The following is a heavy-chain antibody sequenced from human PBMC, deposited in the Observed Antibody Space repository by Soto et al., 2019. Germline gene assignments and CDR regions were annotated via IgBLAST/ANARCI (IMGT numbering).Heavy chain of an antibody. CDR3: AREGGSGIVTTLYYYYHLDF. J-gene: IGHJ6*03. CDR2: ISAYNGNT. V-gene: IGHV1-18*01. Sequence: ASVKVSCKASGYTFTSYGISWVRQAPGQGLEWMGWISAYNGNTNYAQKLQGRVTMTTDTSTSTAYMELRSLRSDDTAVYYCAREGGSGIVTTLYYYYHLDFWGKGTTVTVSS. CDR1: GYTFTSYG. D-gene: IGHD4-4*01.